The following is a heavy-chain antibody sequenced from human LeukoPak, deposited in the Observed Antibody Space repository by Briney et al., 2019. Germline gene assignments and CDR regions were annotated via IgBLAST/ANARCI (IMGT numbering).Heavy chain of an antibody. V-gene: IGHV3-30*03. CDR3: ASNVGMDV. CDR2: ISYDGSNK. CDR1: GFTFSSYG. Sequence: GRSLRLSCAASGFTFSSYGMHWVRQAPGKGLEWVAVISYDGSNKYYADSVKGRFTISRDNSKNTLYLQMNSLRAEDTAVYYCASNVGMDVWGQGTAVTASS. J-gene: IGHJ6*02.